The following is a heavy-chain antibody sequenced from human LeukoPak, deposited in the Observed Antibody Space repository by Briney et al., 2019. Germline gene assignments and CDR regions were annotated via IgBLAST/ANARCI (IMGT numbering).Heavy chain of an antibody. CDR2: SYHTGRT. CDR3: ARDRLSNSTYYYDTTGLGD. J-gene: IGHJ4*02. V-gene: IGHV4-4*02. CDR1: GGSISSNNW. D-gene: IGHD3-22*01. Sequence: PSETLSLTCALSGGSISSNNWWNWVRQPPGKGLEWIGESYHTGRTNYNPSLKSRVIISVDKSKNQFSLILRSVTAADTALYFCARDRLSNSTYYYDTTGLGDWGRGRLVTVSS.